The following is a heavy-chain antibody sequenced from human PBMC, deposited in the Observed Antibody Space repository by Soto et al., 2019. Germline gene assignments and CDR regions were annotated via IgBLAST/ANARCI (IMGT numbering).Heavy chain of an antibody. V-gene: IGHV3-48*01. D-gene: IGHD3-9*01. CDR3: ARGHDTDY. CDR1: GFTFSSYS. CDR2: ISSSSSTI. Sequence: GGSLRLSCAASGFTFSSYSMNWVRQAPGKGLEWVSYISSSSSTIYYADSVKGRFTISRDNAKNSLYLQMNSLRAEDTAVYYCARGHDTDYWGQGTLVTVSS. J-gene: IGHJ4*02.